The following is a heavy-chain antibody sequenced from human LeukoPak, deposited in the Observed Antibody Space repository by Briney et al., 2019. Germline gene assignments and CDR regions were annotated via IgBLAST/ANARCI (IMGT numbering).Heavy chain of an antibody. Sequence: SETLSLTCAVYGGSFSGYYWSWIRQPPGKGLEWIGYIYYSGSTNYNPSLKSRVTISVDTSKNQFSLKLTSVTAADTAVYYCARTTKGGYTYGYFYYYYMDVWGKGTTVTISS. CDR2: IYYSGST. V-gene: IGHV4-59*01. D-gene: IGHD5-18*01. J-gene: IGHJ6*03. CDR3: ARTTKGGYTYGYFYYYYMDV. CDR1: GGSFSGYY.